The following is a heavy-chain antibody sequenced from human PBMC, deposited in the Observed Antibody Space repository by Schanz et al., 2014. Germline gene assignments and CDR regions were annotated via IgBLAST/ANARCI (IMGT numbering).Heavy chain of an antibody. CDR1: SASIRTYY. V-gene: IGHV4-59*01. J-gene: IGHJ4*02. CDR2: IYYSGST. CDR3: ARGRVVPAAPEFDY. Sequence: QVQVQESGPGLVKPSETLSLTCTVSSASIRTYYWSWIRQPPGKGLEWIGYIYYSGSTTYNPSLKSRVTISVDTSKKQFSLNLSSVTAADTAVYYCARGRVVPAAPEFDYWGQGILVTVSS. D-gene: IGHD2-2*01.